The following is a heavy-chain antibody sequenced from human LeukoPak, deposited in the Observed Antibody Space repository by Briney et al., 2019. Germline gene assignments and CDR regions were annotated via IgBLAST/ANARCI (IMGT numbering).Heavy chain of an antibody. Sequence: SETLSLTCTVPGGSISSSSYYWGWIRQPPGKGLEWIGSIYYSGSTYYNPSLKSRVTISVDTSKNQFSLKLSSVTAADTAVYYCARSRYSSSSAPFDYWGQGTLVTVSS. J-gene: IGHJ4*02. V-gene: IGHV4-39*01. CDR3: ARSRYSSSSAPFDY. CDR2: IYYSGST. CDR1: GGSISSSSYY. D-gene: IGHD6-6*01.